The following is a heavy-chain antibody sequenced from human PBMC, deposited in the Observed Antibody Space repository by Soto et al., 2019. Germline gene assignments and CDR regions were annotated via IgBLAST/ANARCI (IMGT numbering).Heavy chain of an antibody. V-gene: IGHV3-21*01. D-gene: IGHD2-21*02. CDR1: GFTCSSYS. CDR2: IDRRSDI. CDR3: AREETAWPLAYGLDV. Sequence: XVSLLVTYAASGFTCSSYSIHGVRQAPGKGLEWVSSIDRRSDIYYADSVKGRFTISRDNAKNSVSLQMNSLRAEDTAVYYCAREETAWPLAYGLDVWGQGTTVTVSS. J-gene: IGHJ6*02.